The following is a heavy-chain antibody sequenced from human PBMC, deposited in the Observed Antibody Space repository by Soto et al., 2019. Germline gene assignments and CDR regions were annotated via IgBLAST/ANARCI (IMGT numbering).Heavy chain of an antibody. CDR2: IFHSGST. CDR3: ARVYSGSYSDY. CDR1: GGSISSYY. Sequence: SETLSLTCTVSGGSISSYYWSWVRQPPGKGLEWIGEIFHSGSTHYSPSLKSRVTISVDKSKNQFSLKLTSVTAADTAVYYCARVYSGSYSDYWGQGTLVTVSS. D-gene: IGHD1-26*01. J-gene: IGHJ4*02. V-gene: IGHV4-4*02.